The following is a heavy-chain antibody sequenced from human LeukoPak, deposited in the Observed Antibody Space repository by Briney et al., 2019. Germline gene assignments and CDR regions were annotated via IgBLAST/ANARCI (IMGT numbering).Heavy chain of an antibody. Sequence: GGSLRLSCAASGFDLSTYEMNWVRQAPGKGLEWIADITISGHTKNYADSVKGRFTISRDNARTSLYLQMNSLRVEDTGVYYCARGDPHADLWGQGTLVTASP. J-gene: IGHJ5*02. CDR2: ITISGHTK. V-gene: IGHV3-48*03. CDR1: GFDLSTYE. CDR3: ARGDPHADL.